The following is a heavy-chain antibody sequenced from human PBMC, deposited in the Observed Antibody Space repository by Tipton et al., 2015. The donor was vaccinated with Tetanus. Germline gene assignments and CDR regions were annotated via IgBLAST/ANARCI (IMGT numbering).Heavy chain of an antibody. Sequence: TLSLTCAVYGGSFSGYYWSWIRQPPGKGLEWIGEINHSGSTNYNPSLKSRVTISVDTSKNQFSLKLSSVTAADTAVYYCARGGRMVRGVNWFDPWGQGTLVTVSS. J-gene: IGHJ5*02. CDR1: GGSFSGYY. D-gene: IGHD3-10*01. V-gene: IGHV4-34*01. CDR3: ARGGRMVRGVNWFDP. CDR2: INHSGST.